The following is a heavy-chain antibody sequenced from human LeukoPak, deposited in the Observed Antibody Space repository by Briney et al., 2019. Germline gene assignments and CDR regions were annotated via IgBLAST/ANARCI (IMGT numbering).Heavy chain of an antibody. Sequence: PGGSLRLSCAASGFSFSDYVMTWVRQAPGKGLERVSSISANGGGTYYADSVKGRFTISRDNSKNTLSLQMNSLKTEDTAMYYCARAALSSGWKAGVNYWGQGTLVTASS. CDR1: GFSFSDYV. CDR2: ISANGGGT. D-gene: IGHD6-19*01. V-gene: IGHV3-23*01. J-gene: IGHJ4*02. CDR3: ARAALSSGWKAGVNY.